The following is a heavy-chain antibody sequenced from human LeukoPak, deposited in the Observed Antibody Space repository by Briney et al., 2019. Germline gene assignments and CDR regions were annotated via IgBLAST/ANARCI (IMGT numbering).Heavy chain of an antibody. CDR3: TKDAGYASDY. Sequence: GGSLRLSCAASGFIFSTTWMHWVRQAPGNGLEWVALIYSDSSRTTYADAVKGRFAISRDNAKNTVYLQMSSLRVEDTAVYFCTKDAGYASDYWGQGILVPVCS. CDR2: IYSDSSRT. J-gene: IGHJ4*02. D-gene: IGHD2-15*01. CDR1: GFIFSTTW. V-gene: IGHV3-74*01.